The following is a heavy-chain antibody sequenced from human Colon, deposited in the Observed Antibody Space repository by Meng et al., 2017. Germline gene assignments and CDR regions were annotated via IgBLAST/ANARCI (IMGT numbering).Heavy chain of an antibody. V-gene: IGHV4-4*02. CDR3: ARVIYASGNMAHLDC. CDR2: IDHRGSA. J-gene: IGHJ4*02. D-gene: IGHD3-10*01. Sequence: VQLQESGPGLVKPSETLSLACSVSGASVSVNSYWSWVRQPPGRGLEGIGQIDHRGSAYYRPSLNSRVTMSLDKSRNQFSLRLTSVTAADTAVYYCARVIYASGNMAHLDCWGQGTLVTVSS. CDR1: GASVSVNSY.